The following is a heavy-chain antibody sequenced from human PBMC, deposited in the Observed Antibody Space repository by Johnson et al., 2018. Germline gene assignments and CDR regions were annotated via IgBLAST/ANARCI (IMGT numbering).Heavy chain of an antibody. D-gene: IGHD5-12*01. CDR3: ARDRAGVATNFDY. J-gene: IGHJ4*01. CDR1: GFTFNSHG. Sequence: QVELLESGGGVVLPGRSLRLSCAASGFTFNSHGMHWVRQAPGKGLEWVALIWYVGSNRYYADSVKGRFTLSRDNSKNTLYLQMTSLRVEDTAVYFWARDRAGVATNFDYWGHGTLVTVSS. CDR2: IWYVGSNR. V-gene: IGHV3-33*01.